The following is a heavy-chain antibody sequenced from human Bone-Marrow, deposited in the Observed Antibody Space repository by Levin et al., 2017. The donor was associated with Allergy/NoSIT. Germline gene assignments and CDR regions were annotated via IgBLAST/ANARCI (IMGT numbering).Heavy chain of an antibody. CDR3: ARSSGYAVLIFDY. CDR1: GFTFSSYS. Sequence: GGSLRLSCAASGFTFSSYSMNWVRQAPGKGLEWVSSISSSSSYIYYADSVKGRFTISRDNAKNSLYLQMNSLRAEDTAVYYCARSSGYAVLIFDYWGQGTLVTVSS. D-gene: IGHD5-12*01. CDR2: ISSSSSYI. J-gene: IGHJ4*02. V-gene: IGHV3-21*01.